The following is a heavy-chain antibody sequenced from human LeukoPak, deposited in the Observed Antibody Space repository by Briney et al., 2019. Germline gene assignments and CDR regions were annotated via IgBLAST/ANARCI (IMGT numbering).Heavy chain of an antibody. D-gene: IGHD3-10*01. CDR2: IRYDGINK. Sequence: TGGSLRLSCAASGFTFSTHGMHWVRQAPGKGLEWVAFIRYDGINKYYADSVKGRFTISRDNSKNMLYLQMNSLGAEDTAVYYCARSLRVRGVPDYMDVWGKGTTVTISS. V-gene: IGHV3-30*02. J-gene: IGHJ6*03. CDR3: ARSLRVRGVPDYMDV. CDR1: GFTFSTHG.